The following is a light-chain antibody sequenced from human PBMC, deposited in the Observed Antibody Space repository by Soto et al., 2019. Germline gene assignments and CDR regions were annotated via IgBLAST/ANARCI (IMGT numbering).Light chain of an antibody. CDR2: GNS. V-gene: IGLV1-40*01. Sequence: QSVLTQPPSVSGAPGQRVTISCTGSSSNIGAGYDVHWYQQLPGTAPKLLIYGNSNRPSGVPDRFSGSKSGTSASLAITGLQAEDEAYYYCQSYDSSLSDFFGGGTKLTVL. CDR3: QSYDSSLSDF. CDR1: SSNIGAGYD. J-gene: IGLJ2*01.